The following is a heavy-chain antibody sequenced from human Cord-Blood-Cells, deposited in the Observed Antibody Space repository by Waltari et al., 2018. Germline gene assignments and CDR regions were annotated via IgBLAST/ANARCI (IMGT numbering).Heavy chain of an antibody. CDR3: ASGSYYYDSSGYYAFDI. V-gene: IGHV3-72*01. Sequence: EVQLVESGGGLVQPGGSLRLACAASGVTFSDQYMDWVLQAPGRGVEWVGHTRNEAKRNTTEDAASVKGRFTSSRDDSKDSLYLQLHSLKTEDTAVYYCASGSYYYDSSGYYAFDIWGQGTMVPVSS. CDR1: GVTFSDQY. J-gene: IGHJ3*02. CDR2: TRNEAKRNTT. D-gene: IGHD3-22*01.